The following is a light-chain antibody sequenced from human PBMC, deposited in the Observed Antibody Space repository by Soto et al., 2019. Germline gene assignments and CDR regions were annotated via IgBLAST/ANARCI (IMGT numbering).Light chain of an antibody. CDR2: GAS. V-gene: IGKV3-20*01. CDR1: ESVYSNY. CDR3: QQYGRSPIT. Sequence: EIVLTQSPGTLSLSPGERGTLSCRASESVYSNYLAWYQKKPGQAPRLLIHGASIRATGIPDRFSGSGSGTDFTLTIGSLEPEDFTVYYCQQYGRSPITFGQGTRLEIK. J-gene: IGKJ5*01.